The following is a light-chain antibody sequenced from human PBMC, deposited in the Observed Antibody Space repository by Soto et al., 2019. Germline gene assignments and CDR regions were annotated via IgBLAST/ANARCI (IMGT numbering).Light chain of an antibody. CDR1: QGISSC. J-gene: IGKJ1*01. Sequence: AIRMTQSPSSLSSSPGDRVTIPCRASQGISSCFSWYQQKPGKDPKLLLYAASTLQSGVPSRFSGSGSGTDFTLIISCLQSEDFATYYCQQCYSYPRTFGQGTKVEIK. CDR3: QQCYSYPRT. CDR2: AAS. V-gene: IGKV1-8*01.